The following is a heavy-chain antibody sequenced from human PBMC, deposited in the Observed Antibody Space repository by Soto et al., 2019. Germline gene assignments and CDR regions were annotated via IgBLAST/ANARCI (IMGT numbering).Heavy chain of an antibody. CDR2: IYTSGST. D-gene: IGHD6-19*01. CDR1: GGSINGYY. J-gene: IGHJ4*02. V-gene: IGHV4-4*07. CDR3: ARDSRGSSGRSFDY. Sequence: PSETLSLTCTVSGGSINGYYWSWIRQPAGKGLEWIGRIYTSGSTNYNPSLKSRVTMSVDTSKNQFSLKLDSVTAADTAVYYCARDSRGSSGRSFDYWGQGTLVTVSS.